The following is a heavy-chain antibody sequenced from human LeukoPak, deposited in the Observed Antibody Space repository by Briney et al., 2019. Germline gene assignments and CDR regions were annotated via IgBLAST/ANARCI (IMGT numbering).Heavy chain of an antibody. CDR2: IYYSGST. CDR1: GGSISSSSYY. Sequence: SETLSLTCTVSGGSISSSSYYWGWIRLPPGKGLEWIGNIYYSGSTYYNPSLKSRVTISVDTSKNQFSLKLTSVTAADTAVYYCARTGGSFYFYYYMDVWGKGTTVTVSS. V-gene: IGHV4-39*01. J-gene: IGHJ6*03. CDR3: ARTGGSFYFYYYMDV. D-gene: IGHD1-26*01.